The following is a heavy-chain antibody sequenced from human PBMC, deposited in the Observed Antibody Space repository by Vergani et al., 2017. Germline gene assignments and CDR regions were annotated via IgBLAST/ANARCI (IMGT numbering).Heavy chain of an antibody. D-gene: IGHD3-22*01. CDR3: AKDGYYDDSSSQYYFDY. CDR2: ISWDGGST. Sequence: EVQLVESGGVVVQPGGSLRLSCAASGFPLDYYTMHWVRQAPGKGLEWVCLISWDGGSTYYADSVKGRFTISRDNTKNSLYLQMNSLRTEDTALYYCAKDGYYDDSSSQYYFDYWGQGTLVTVSS. J-gene: IGHJ4*02. V-gene: IGHV3-43*01. CDR1: GFPLDYYT.